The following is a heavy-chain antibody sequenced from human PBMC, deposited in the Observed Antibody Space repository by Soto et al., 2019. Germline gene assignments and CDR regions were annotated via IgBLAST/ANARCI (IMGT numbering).Heavy chain of an antibody. V-gene: IGHV3-7*01. CDR2: IKKDGSEK. Sequence: GGSLRLSCAASGFRFRSNWGNWVRQAPGKGLEWVANIKKDGSEKNYVDSVKGRFAISRDNAKNSLFLQMNSLRVEDTAVYYCASDSDEAPFDYWGQGTLVTVSS. J-gene: IGHJ4*02. D-gene: IGHD1-26*01. CDR3: ASDSDEAPFDY. CDR1: GFRFRSNW.